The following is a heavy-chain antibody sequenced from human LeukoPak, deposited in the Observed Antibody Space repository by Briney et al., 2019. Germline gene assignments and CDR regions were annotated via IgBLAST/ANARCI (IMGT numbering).Heavy chain of an antibody. D-gene: IGHD3-3*01. CDR3: AKDRSLGDRFANDY. CDR2: ISASGGST. Sequence: GGSLRLSCAASGFTFSSYAMSWVRQAPGKGLEWVSAISASGGSTYYADSVKGRFTISRDNSRNTLYLQMNSLRAEDTAVYYCAKDRSLGDRFANDYWGQGTLSPSPQ. V-gene: IGHV3-23*01. CDR1: GFTFSSYA. J-gene: IGHJ4*02.